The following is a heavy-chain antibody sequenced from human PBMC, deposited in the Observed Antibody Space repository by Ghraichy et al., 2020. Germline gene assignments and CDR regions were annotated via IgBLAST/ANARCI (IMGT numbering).Heavy chain of an antibody. CDR2: IRYDGSNK. CDR1: GFTFSSYG. CDR3: AKVGSRVVGATTYYYYYMDV. V-gene: IGHV3-30*02. J-gene: IGHJ6*03. D-gene: IGHD1-26*01. Sequence: GGSLRLSCAASGFTFSSYGMHWVRQAPGKGLEWVAFIRYDGSNKYYADSVKGRFIISRDSSKNTLYLQMNSLRAEDTAVYYCAKVGSRVVGATTYYYYYMDVWGKGITVTVSS.